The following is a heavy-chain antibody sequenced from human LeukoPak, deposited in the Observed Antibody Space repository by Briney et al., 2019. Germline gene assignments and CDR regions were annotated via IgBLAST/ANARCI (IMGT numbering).Heavy chain of an antibody. J-gene: IGHJ4*02. CDR3: ARGVDTAMVTLFDY. V-gene: IGHV3-21*01. CDR2: ISSSSSYI. D-gene: IGHD5-18*01. CDR1: GYTFSSYG. Sequence: GGSLRRSCTGSGYTFSSYGVNWVRQAPGEGLEWVSSISSSSSYIYYADSVKGRFTISRDNAKNSLYLQMNSLRAEDTAVYYCARGVDTAMVTLFDYWGQGTLVTVSS.